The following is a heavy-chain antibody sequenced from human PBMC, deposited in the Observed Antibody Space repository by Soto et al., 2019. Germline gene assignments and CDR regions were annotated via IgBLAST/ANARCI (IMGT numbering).Heavy chain of an antibody. V-gene: IGHV1-69*05. D-gene: IGHD2-15*01. CDR2: IIPIFGTT. CDR1: GGTFSSYA. CDR3: ARGGRDAYTEEAFDI. Sequence: QVQLVQSGAEVKKPGSSVKVSCKASGGTFSSYAISWVRQAPGQGLEWMGGIIPIFGTTNYAQKFQGRVTXTXXXSXXTAYMELSSLRSEDTAVYYCARGGRDAYTEEAFDIWGQGTMVTVSS. J-gene: IGHJ3*02.